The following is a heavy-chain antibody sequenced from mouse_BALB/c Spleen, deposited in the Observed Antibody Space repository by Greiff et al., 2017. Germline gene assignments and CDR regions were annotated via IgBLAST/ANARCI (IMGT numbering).Heavy chain of an antibody. V-gene: IGHV5-12-2*01. D-gene: IGHD1-1*01. Sequence: EVKLVESGGGLVQPGGSLKLSCAASGFTFSSYTMSWVRQTPEKRLEWVAYISNGGGSTYYPDTVKGRFTISRDNAKNTLYLQMSSLESEDTAMYYCARLVITTVVALRYFDVWGAGTTVTVSS. CDR1: GFTFSSYT. CDR3: ARLVITTVVALRYFDV. CDR2: ISNGGGST. J-gene: IGHJ1*01.